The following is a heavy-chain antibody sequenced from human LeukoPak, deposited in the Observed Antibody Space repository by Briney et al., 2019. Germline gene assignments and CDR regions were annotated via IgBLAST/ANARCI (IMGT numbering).Heavy chain of an antibody. J-gene: IGHJ3*02. CDR2: VYNSGAA. V-gene: IGHV4-59*01. CDR3: ATRSRHDAFDI. Sequence: SETLSLTCTVSGGSINTYTWSWIRQPPGKGLEWIGCVYNSGAANSYPSLKSRVTMSIDPSKNQCSLNLSSVTAADTAVYYCATRSRHDAFDIWGQGTMVTVSS. CDR1: GGSINTYT. D-gene: IGHD2-15*01.